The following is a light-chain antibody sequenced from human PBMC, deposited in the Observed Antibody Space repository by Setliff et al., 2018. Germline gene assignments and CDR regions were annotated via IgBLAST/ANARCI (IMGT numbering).Light chain of an antibody. Sequence: QSVLTQPASVSGSPGQSITISCTGTSSDVDNYNYVSWYQQHPGKAPKLVIYEVTNRPSGVSNRFSGSKSGNTASLTISGLQADDEADHYCSSCTSSSSVFGTGTKVTVL. CDR3: SSCTSSSSV. V-gene: IGLV2-14*01. CDR1: SSDVDNYNY. CDR2: EVT. J-gene: IGLJ1*01.